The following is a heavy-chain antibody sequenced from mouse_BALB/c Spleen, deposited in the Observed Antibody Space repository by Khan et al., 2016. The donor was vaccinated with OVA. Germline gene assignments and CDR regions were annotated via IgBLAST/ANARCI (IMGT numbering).Heavy chain of an antibody. V-gene: IGHV2-9*02. J-gene: IGHJ2*01. CDR3: ARLEDI. Sequence: VQLQEAGPGLVAPSQSLSITCTVSGFSLTSYGVHWVRPPPGKGLEWLGVIWAGGSTTYYSALMSRLSICTDNSKSQFFLNMNSLQPDDTAIYYCARLEDIWGQGTTLTVSS. CDR1: GFSLTSYG. CDR2: IWAGGST.